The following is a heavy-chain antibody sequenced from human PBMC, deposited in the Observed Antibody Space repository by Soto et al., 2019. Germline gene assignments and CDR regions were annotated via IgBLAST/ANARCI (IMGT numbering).Heavy chain of an antibody. J-gene: IGHJ5*02. CDR2: IIPIFGTA. CDR1: GGTFSSHA. Sequence: QVQLVQSGAEVKKPGSSVKVSCKASGGTFSSHAISWVRQAPGQGLEWMGGIIPIFGTANYAQKFQGRVTITADKSTSTAYIELSSLRSEDTAVYYCATRGRRYYGSGGNGWFDPWGQGTLVTVSS. CDR3: ATRGRRYYGSGGNGWFDP. D-gene: IGHD3-10*01. V-gene: IGHV1-69*06.